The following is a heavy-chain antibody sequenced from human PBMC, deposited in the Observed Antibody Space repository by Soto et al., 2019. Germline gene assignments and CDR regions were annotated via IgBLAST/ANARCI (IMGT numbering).Heavy chain of an antibody. CDR1: GGSVRSSSYY. CDR3: GRLEGLATISYYFDY. Sequence: AETLSLTCTVSGGSVRSSSYYWGWVRQPPGKGLEWIGSVYYSGSTYYNPSLESRVTISVDKSKNQFSLKLMSLSAADTAVYYCGRLEGLATISYYFDYWGQGALVTVSS. D-gene: IGHD3-9*01. V-gene: IGHV4-39*01. J-gene: IGHJ4*02. CDR2: VYYSGST.